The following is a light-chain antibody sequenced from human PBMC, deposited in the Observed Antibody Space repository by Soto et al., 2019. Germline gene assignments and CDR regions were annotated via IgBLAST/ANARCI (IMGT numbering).Light chain of an antibody. CDR3: EQYGTSPYT. V-gene: IGKV3-20*01. CDR2: GPS. J-gene: IGKJ3*01. Sequence: EIVVTQSPVTLSLSPGERATLSCRASQSVSGNSLAWYQQRPAQAPRLLIYGPSSRAAGTPDRFSGSGSGTDFTLTISRLEPEDFAVYYCEQYGTSPYTFGPGTKVEIK. CDR1: QSVSGNS.